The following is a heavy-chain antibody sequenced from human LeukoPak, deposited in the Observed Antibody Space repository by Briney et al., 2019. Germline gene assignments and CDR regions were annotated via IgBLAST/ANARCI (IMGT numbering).Heavy chain of an antibody. D-gene: IGHD6-19*01. Sequence: AGGSLRLSCAASGFTFSDYYMSWIRQAPGKGLEWVSYISSSGSTIYYADSVKGRFTISRDNAKNSLYLQMNSLRAEDTAVHYCARELGVAGKREDYWGQGTLVTVSS. CDR2: ISSSGSTI. J-gene: IGHJ4*02. CDR3: ARELGVAGKREDY. V-gene: IGHV3-11*01. CDR1: GFTFSDYY.